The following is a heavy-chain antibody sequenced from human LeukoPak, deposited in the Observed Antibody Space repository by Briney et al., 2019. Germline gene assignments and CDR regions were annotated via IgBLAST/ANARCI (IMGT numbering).Heavy chain of an antibody. J-gene: IGHJ4*02. CDR3: ARDPERGVYFEY. CDR1: GFTFSSYE. V-gene: IGHV3-48*03. CDR2: ISSSGGTR. D-gene: IGHD2-8*01. Sequence: GGSLRLSCAASGFTFSSYEMNWVRQAPGKGLEWVSYISSSGGTRYYADSVKGRFTISRDNAKNSLYLQMNSLRAEDTAVYYCARDPERGVYFEYWGQGALVTVSS.